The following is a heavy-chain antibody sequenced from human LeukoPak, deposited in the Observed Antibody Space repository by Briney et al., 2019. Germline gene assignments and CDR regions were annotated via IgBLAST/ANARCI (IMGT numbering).Heavy chain of an antibody. CDR1: GFSFSGST. J-gene: IGHJ4*02. CDR3: AREGLSGFVDY. CDR2: IRSKANSYAT. D-gene: IGHD6-19*01. Sequence: GGSLMLSCATSGFSFSGSTMHWVRQAPGKGLEWVGRIRSKANSYATAYAASVKGRFTISRDDSKNTAYLQMNSLKTEDTAVYYCAREGLSGFVDYWGQGTLVTVSS. V-gene: IGHV3-73*01.